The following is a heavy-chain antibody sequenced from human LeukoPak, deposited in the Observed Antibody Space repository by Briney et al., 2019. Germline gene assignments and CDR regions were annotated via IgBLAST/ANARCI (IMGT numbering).Heavy chain of an antibody. V-gene: IGHV3-21*01. CDR3: ARVSVVVVAATLRKYYYYYGMDV. D-gene: IGHD2-15*01. J-gene: IGHJ6*02. CDR2: ISGSSSYI. Sequence: GGSLRLSCAASGFTFSSYSMNWVRQAPGKGLEWVSSISGSSSYIYYADSVKGRFTISRDNAKNSLYLQMNSLRAEDTAVYYCARVSVVVVAATLRKYYYYYGMDVWGQGTTVTVSS. CDR1: GFTFSSYS.